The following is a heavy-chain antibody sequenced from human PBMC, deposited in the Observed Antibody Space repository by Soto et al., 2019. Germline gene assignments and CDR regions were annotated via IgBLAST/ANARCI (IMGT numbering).Heavy chain of an antibody. J-gene: IGHJ6*02. V-gene: IGHV3-23*01. CDR1: GFTFSSYA. Sequence: GGSLRLSCGAYGFTFSSYAMNWVRQAPGKGPEWVASINNSGGRTYYADSVRGRFTVSRDNSKNTLYLQMNSLRAEDTALFYCAQDLYERPLTRHQETDYDFGNKHYYFYGMVVWGQGPTMTVYS. D-gene: IGHD3-3*01. CDR3: AQDLYERPLTRHQETDYDFGNKHYYFYGMVV. CDR2: INNSGGRT.